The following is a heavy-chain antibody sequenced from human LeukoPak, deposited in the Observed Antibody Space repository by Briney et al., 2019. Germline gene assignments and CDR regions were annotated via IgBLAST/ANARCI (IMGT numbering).Heavy chain of an antibody. CDR3: ARDISSSSPLDY. CDR1: GGTFTNYA. Sequence: GASVKVSCKASGGTFTNYAFNWVRQAPGQGLEWMGRIIPIFDSAHYAQRFQGRITITTDESSTTAYMTLSSLTSDDTAVYYCARDISSSSPLDYWGQGTLVTVSS. CDR2: IIPIFDSA. V-gene: IGHV1-69*05. J-gene: IGHJ4*02. D-gene: IGHD6-6*01.